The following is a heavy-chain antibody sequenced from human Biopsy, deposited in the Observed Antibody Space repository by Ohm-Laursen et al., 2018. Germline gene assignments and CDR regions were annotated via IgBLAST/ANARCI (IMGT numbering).Heavy chain of an antibody. J-gene: IGHJ4*02. CDR2: ISASGNHI. Sequence: GSLGLSCAAPGFDFSGYSMNWVRQAPGKGLEWVSSISASGNHIYYTDSVKGRFTVSRDNGKNSVYLQMNSLRVEDTAVYYCARDGEAKYCKHGVCPSDFWGQGTLVTVSS. CDR1: GFDFSGYS. V-gene: IGHV3-21*01. CDR3: ARDGEAKYCKHGVCPSDF. D-gene: IGHD2-8*01.